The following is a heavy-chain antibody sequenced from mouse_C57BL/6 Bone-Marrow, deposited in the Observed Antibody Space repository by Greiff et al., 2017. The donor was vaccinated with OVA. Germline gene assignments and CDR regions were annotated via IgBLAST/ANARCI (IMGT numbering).Heavy chain of an antibody. CDR2: IHPNSGST. CDR1: GYTFTSYW. CDR3: ARPFYYYGSSWAY. V-gene: IGHV1-64*01. D-gene: IGHD1-1*01. J-gene: IGHJ3*01. Sequence: QVQLQQPGAELVKPGASVKLSCTASGYTFTSYWMHWVKQRPGQGLEWIGMIHPNSGSTNYNEKFKSKATLAVDKSSSTAYMQLSSLTSEDSAVYDCARPFYYYGSSWAYWGQGTLVTVSA.